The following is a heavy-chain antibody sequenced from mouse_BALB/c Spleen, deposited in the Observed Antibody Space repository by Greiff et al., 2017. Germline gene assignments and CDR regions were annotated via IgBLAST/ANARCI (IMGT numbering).Heavy chain of an antibody. CDR2: INSDGGST. Sequence: EVMLVESGGGLVKPGGSLKLSCAASGFAFSSYDMSWVRKTPEKRLELVAAINSDGGSTYYPDTMERRFIISRDNTKKTLYLQMSSLRSEDTALYYCAYGNWGFAYWGQGTLVTVSA. CDR1: GFAFSSYD. D-gene: IGHD2-1*01. J-gene: IGHJ3*01. CDR3: AYGNWGFAY. V-gene: IGHV5-2*03.